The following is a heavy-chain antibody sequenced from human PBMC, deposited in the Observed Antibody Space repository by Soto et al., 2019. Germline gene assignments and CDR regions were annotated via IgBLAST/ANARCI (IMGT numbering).Heavy chain of an antibody. CDR1: GFTFDDYA. CDR3: AKDRLYGGPFDY. Sequence: GGSLRLSCAASGFTFDDYAMHWVRQAPGKGLEWVSGISWNSGSIGYADSVKGRFTISRDNAKNSLYLQMNSLRAEDTALYYCAKDRLYGGPFDYWGQGTLVTVSS. CDR2: ISWNSGSI. J-gene: IGHJ4*02. D-gene: IGHD4-17*01. V-gene: IGHV3-9*01.